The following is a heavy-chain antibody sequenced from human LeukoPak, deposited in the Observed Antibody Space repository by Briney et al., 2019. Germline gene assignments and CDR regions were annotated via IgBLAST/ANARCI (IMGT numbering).Heavy chain of an antibody. D-gene: IGHD6-13*01. CDR2: TRDDGRDE. J-gene: IGHJ5*02. CDR3: AKDLAASGTRWFDP. Sequence: GGSLRLSCTASGFTFNSYGMHWVRQAPGKGLEWVAFTRDDGRDEYYADSVKGRFTTSRDNSKNMLYLQMNSLRVDDTAMYYCAKDLAASGTRWFDPWGQGTLVTVSS. CDR1: GFTFNSYG. V-gene: IGHV3-30*02.